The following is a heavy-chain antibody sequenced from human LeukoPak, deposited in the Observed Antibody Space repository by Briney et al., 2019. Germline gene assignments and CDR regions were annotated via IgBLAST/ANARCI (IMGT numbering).Heavy chain of an antibody. CDR2: IIPILGIA. CDR3: ARDAPYGSGSYPLDY. Sequence: ASVKVSCKASGGTFSSYAISWVRQAPGQGLEWMGRIIPILGIANYAQKFQGRVTITADKSTSTAYMELSSLRSEDTAVYYCARDAPYGSGSYPLDYWGQGTLVTVSS. V-gene: IGHV1-69*04. D-gene: IGHD3-10*01. CDR1: GGTFSSYA. J-gene: IGHJ4*02.